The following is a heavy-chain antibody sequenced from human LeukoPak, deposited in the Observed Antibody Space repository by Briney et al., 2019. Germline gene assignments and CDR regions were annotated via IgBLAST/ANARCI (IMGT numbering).Heavy chain of an antibody. V-gene: IGHV1-2*02. J-gene: IGHJ4*02. Sequence: ASVKVSCKASGYTFTGYYMHWVRQAPGQGPEWMGWINPNSGGTNYAQKLQGRVTMTRDTSINTAYMELSSLRSDDTAVYYCARDSLGSWYDGTFDYWGQGTLVTVSS. D-gene: IGHD6-13*01. CDR3: ARDSLGSWYDGTFDY. CDR2: INPNSGGT. CDR1: GYTFTGYY.